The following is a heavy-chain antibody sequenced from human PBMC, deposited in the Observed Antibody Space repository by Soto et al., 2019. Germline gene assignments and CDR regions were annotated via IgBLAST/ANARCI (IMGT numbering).Heavy chain of an antibody. Sequence: SSETLSLTCAVYGGSFSGYYWSWIRQPPGKGLEWIGEINHSGSTNYNPSLKSRVTISVDTSKNQFSLKLSSVTAADTAVYYCARVVVVVAATLPWPYYFDYWGQGTLVTVSS. V-gene: IGHV4-34*01. D-gene: IGHD2-15*01. CDR2: INHSGST. CDR3: ARVVVVVAATLPWPYYFDY. J-gene: IGHJ4*02. CDR1: GGSFSGYY.